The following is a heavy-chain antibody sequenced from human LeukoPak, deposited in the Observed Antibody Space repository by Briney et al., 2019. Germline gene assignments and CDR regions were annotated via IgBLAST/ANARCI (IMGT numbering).Heavy chain of an antibody. CDR2: INPNSGGT. D-gene: IGHD6-13*01. J-gene: IGHJ6*03. CDR1: GYTFTGYY. CDR3: ARDPGGYSSSWYVGYYYYYYMDV. Sequence: ASVKASCKASGYTFTGYYMHWVRQAPGQGLEWMGWINPNSGGTNYAQKFQGRVTMTRDTSTSTVYMELSSLRSEDTAVYYCARDPGGYSSSWYVGYYYYYYMDVWGKGTTVTISS. V-gene: IGHV1-2*02.